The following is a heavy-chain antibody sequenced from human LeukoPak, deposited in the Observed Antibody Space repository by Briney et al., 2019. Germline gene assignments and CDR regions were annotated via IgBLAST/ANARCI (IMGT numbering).Heavy chain of an antibody. J-gene: IGHJ4*02. CDR2: ISPDGSST. Sequence: GGSLRLSCVASQFTFKNYWMHWVRQAPGRGLVWLAYISPDGSSTRYADSVRGRFTISRDNAKNTLYLQMNSLRAEDTAVYFCATAWSYWGQGTLVTVSS. D-gene: IGHD2-21*02. CDR1: QFTFKNYW. V-gene: IGHV3-74*01. CDR3: ATAWSY.